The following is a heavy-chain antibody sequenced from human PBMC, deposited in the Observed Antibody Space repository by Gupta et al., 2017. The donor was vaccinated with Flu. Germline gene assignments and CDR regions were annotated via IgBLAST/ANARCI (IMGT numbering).Heavy chain of an antibody. Sequence: QVQLQESGPGLVKPSETLSLTCTVSGGSISSYYWTWMRQPPGKGLEWIGYIYYSGSTDYNPSLESRVIISLDTSKNQFSLRLNSVTAADTAVYYCARGHTYYDAGGLFDPWGQGTLVTVSS. V-gene: IGHV4-59*08. CDR1: GGSISSYY. D-gene: IGHD3-22*01. CDR3: ARGHTYYDAGGLFDP. J-gene: IGHJ5*02. CDR2: IYYSGST.